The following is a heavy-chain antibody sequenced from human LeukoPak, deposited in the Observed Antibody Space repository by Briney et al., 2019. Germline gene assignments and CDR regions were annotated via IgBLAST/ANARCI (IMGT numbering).Heavy chain of an antibody. J-gene: IGHJ4*02. Sequence: GGSLRLSCAASGFTFSSYAMHWVRQAPGKGLEYVSAISSNGGSTYYANSVKGRFTISRDNSKNTLYLQMGSLRAEDMAVYYCARGDSSSGVYFDYWGQGTLVTVSS. CDR1: GFTFSSYA. D-gene: IGHD6-6*01. V-gene: IGHV3-64*01. CDR2: ISSNGGST. CDR3: ARGDSSSGVYFDY.